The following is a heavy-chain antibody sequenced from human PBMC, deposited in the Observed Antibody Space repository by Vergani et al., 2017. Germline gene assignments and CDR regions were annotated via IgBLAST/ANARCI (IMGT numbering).Heavy chain of an antibody. CDR2: ISCSSSSI. J-gene: IGHJ5*02. Sequence: EVQLEESGGGLVLPGRSLRLSCVASGFTSAGYAMRWVRQAPGKGLEWVSAISCSSSSICYADSVKGRFTISRDNAKNSLYLQMNSLRAEDTALYYCAKDLGTSSGGGWFDPWGQGTLVTVSS. V-gene: IGHV3-9*02. D-gene: IGHD6-6*01. CDR3: AKDLGTSSGGGWFDP. CDR1: GFTSAGYA.